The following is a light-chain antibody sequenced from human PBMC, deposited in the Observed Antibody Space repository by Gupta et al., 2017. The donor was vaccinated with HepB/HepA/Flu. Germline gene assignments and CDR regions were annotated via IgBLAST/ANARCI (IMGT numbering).Light chain of an antibody. J-gene: IGKJ5*01. CDR1: QSLSSNS. Sequence: EIVLTQSPGTLSLSPGERATLSCRASQSLSSNSLAWYLQRPGQAPRLLIYGASSRATGIPDRFSGSGSGTDFTLTITRLEPEDFAVYFCQQYGLSSHTFGQGTRLEIK. CDR3: QQYGLSSHT. CDR2: GAS. V-gene: IGKV3-20*01.